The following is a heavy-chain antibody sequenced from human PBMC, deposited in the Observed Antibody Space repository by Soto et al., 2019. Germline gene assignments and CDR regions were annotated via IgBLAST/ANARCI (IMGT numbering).Heavy chain of an antibody. CDR1: GFTFSTYA. V-gene: IGHV3-30-3*01. J-gene: IGHJ4*02. CDR3: ARRRIIGTTQDAFDY. CDR2: ISYEGSHR. D-gene: IGHD1-7*01. Sequence: QVQLVESGGGVVQPGRSLRLSCAASGFTFSTYAMYWVRQAPGKGLEWVAVISYEGSHRYYANSVEGRFTISRDNSKNTLCLEMNSLRSEDTAVYYCARRRIIGTTQDAFDYWGQGTLVTVSS.